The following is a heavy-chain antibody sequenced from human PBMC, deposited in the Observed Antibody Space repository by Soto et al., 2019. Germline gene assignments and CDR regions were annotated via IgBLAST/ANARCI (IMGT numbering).Heavy chain of an antibody. Sequence: GGSLILSCAASGFTFSSYDMHWVRQATGKGLEWVSAIGTTSNTFYPGSVGVRFTIFSENAKNSSYHQKNSLRAGDKAVYYCARGTTGRGDSYYGMDLWGQGTRVPVS. CDR3: ARGTTGRGDSYYGMDL. CDR2: IGTTSNT. D-gene: IGHD1-1*01. CDR1: GFTFSSYD. J-gene: IGHJ6*02. V-gene: IGHV3-13*04.